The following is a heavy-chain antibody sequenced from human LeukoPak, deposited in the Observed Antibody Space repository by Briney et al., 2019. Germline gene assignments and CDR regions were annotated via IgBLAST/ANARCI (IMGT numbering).Heavy chain of an antibody. Sequence: SQTLSLTCAISGDSVSSNSAAWNWIRQSPSRGLEWLGRTYYRSKWYNDYAVSVKSRITINPDTSKNQFSLQLNSVTPKDTAVYYCARDHGMITFGGVNSLDYWGQGTLVTVSS. D-gene: IGHD3-16*01. CDR3: ARDHGMITFGGVNSLDY. V-gene: IGHV6-1*01. CDR1: GDSVSSNSAA. CDR2: TYYRSKWYN. J-gene: IGHJ4*02.